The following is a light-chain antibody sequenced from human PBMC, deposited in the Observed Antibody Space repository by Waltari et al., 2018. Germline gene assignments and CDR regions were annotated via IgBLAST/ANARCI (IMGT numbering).Light chain of an antibody. J-gene: IGKJ1*01. CDR2: AAS. CDR1: QYIRND. Sequence: AIQMTQPPPPLSASVGDSVALTCRASQYIRNDLGWYQQKPGEAPKVLIHAASNLQSGVPSRFSGSGSGTDFTLTISSLQPEDFATYYCLQDYNYPRTFGQGTKVEIK. CDR3: LQDYNYPRT. V-gene: IGKV1-6*01.